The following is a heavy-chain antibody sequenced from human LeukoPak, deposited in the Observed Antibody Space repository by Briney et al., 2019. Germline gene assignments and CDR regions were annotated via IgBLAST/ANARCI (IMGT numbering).Heavy chain of an antibody. CDR3: AKDPRSGNGVWDGLEF. V-gene: IGHV3-23*01. J-gene: IGHJ3*01. D-gene: IGHD2-8*01. CDR1: GFVFGSYA. Sequence: PGGSLRLSCAASGFVFGSYAMSWVRQTPGKGLEWVSSILQSGKNPYYADSVKGRFTVSRDNSKNILYLQMNSLRAEDTAIYYCAKDPRSGNGVWDGLEFGGQGTMVTVSS. CDR2: ILQSGKNP.